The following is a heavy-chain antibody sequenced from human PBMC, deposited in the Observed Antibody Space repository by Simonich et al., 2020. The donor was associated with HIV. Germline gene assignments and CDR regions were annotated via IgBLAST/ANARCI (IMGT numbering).Heavy chain of an antibody. Sequence: QVQLQESGPGLVKPSETLSLTCAVSGYSISSGYYWGWIRQPPGKGLGWIGSIYRSGSTYYNPSRKSRVTISVDTSKNQFSLRLSSVTAADTAVYYCARGLAARLSHFDYWGQGTLVTVSS. CDR3: ARGLAARLSHFDY. J-gene: IGHJ4*02. V-gene: IGHV4-38-2*01. CDR1: GYSISSGYY. D-gene: IGHD6-6*01. CDR2: IYRSGST.